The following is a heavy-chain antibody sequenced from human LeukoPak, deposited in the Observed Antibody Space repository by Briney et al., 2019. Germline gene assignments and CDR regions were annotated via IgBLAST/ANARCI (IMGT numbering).Heavy chain of an antibody. CDR3: ARIKQSDYGDPIYYYGMDV. D-gene: IGHD4-17*01. CDR2: ISSSGSTI. J-gene: IGHJ6*02. CDR1: GFSFSSYS. Sequence: PGGSLRLSCAASGFSFSSYSMTWVRQAPGKGLEWVSYISSSGSTIYYADSVKGRFTISRDNAKNSLYLQMNSLRAEDTAVYYCARIKQSDYGDPIYYYGMDVWGQGTTVTVSS. V-gene: IGHV3-48*04.